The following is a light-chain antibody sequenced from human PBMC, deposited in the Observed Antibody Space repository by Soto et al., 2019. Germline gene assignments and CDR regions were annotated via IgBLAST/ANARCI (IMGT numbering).Light chain of an antibody. J-gene: IGKJ5*01. CDR2: GIS. CDR3: QQYSKWPLT. V-gene: IGKV3-15*01. Sequence: EMVMAQYTAIQSVSPGESATLSCRASQSVNSNYLAWYQQHPGQPPRLLIYGISTRATGIPARFSGSGSGTEFSLTISSLQSEDFAVYYCQQYSKWPLTFGQGTLLEIK. CDR1: QSVNSN.